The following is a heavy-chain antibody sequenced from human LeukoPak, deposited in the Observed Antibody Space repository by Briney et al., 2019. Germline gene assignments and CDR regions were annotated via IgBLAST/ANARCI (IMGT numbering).Heavy chain of an antibody. CDR3: ARRYYYNLGSFPFDF. V-gene: IGHV4-34*01. J-gene: IGHJ4*02. D-gene: IGHD3-10*01. CDR1: GGPFSGSF. Sequence: SETLSLTCAVSGGPFSGSFWSWIRQSSGKGLDWIGEIHNSGTTNYNPSLNSRVTISEDTSKNQFYLNLSSVTAADTAVYYCARRYYYNLGSFPFDFWGQGTLVTVSS. CDR2: IHNSGTT.